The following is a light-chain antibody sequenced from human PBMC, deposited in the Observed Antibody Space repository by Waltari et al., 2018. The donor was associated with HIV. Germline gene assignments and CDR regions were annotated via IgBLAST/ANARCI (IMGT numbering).Light chain of an antibody. CDR1: QSISDY. CDR2: AAS. Sequence: DIQMTQSPSSLSASVGDRVTITCRATQSISDYFNWYQQKPGKAPKLLISAASSLQSGVPSRFSGSGSGTDFSLTISSLQPEDFATYYCQQSYSTPPEAFGGGTKVEIK. V-gene: IGKV1-39*01. J-gene: IGKJ4*01. CDR3: QQSYSTPPEA.